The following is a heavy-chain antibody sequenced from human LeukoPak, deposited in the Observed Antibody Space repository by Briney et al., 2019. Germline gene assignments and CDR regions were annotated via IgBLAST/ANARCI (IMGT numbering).Heavy chain of an antibody. CDR1: GGSISSGDYY. Sequence: SETLSLTCTVSGGSISSGDYYWSWIRQPPGKGLEWIGYIYYSGSTYYNPSLKSRVTISLDTSKNQFSLNLSSVTAADTAVYYCARGNGYKYALDYWGQGTLVTVSS. V-gene: IGHV4-30-4*01. J-gene: IGHJ4*02. CDR3: ARGNGYKYALDY. CDR2: IYYSGST. D-gene: IGHD5-18*01.